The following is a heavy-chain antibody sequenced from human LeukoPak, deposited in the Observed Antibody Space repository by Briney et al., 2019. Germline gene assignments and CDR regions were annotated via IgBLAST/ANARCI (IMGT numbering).Heavy chain of an antibody. CDR2: MCGTAGCT. J-gene: IGHJ5*01. D-gene: IGHD3-22*01. Sequence: GGSLRLSCQASGFTFYMYAMSWVRQAPGKGLEWVASMCGTAGCTFYPDSVKGRFTISIDNSKNVLYLRMNSLTAEDTAIYYCAKDRPNFHENSGHYYRRDGDSWGQGTLVTVSS. CDR1: GFTFYMYA. CDR3: AKDRPNFHENSGHYYRRDGDS. V-gene: IGHV3-23*01.